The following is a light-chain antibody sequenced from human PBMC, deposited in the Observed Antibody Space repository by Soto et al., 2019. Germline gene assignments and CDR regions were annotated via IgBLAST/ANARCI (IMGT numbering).Light chain of an antibody. CDR2: AAS. CDR1: QSIGKY. Sequence: DIQMTQSPSSLSASVGDRVTITCRASQSIGKYLSWFQQTPGNAPKLLIYAASGLQSGVPSRFSGSGSGTDFTLTINSLQREDFATYYCQQTYNTPLTFGGGTKVDIX. CDR3: QQTYNTPLT. J-gene: IGKJ4*01. V-gene: IGKV1-39*01.